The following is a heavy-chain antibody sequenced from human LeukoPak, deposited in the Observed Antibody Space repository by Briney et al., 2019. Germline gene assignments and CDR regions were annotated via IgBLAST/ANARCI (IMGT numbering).Heavy chain of an antibody. D-gene: IGHD1-26*01. V-gene: IGHV4-59*02. CDR3: AGFTVGATARAFHI. J-gene: IGHJ3*02. CDR2: IYHTGDT. CDR1: GDSVRSYY. Sequence: SETLSLTCSVSGDSVRSYYWSWIRQPPGKGLEWIAYIYHTGDTNYSPSLKSRLTVSMDTSKNQFSLRMTSVTAADTAVYYCAGFTVGATARAFHIWGQGTMLTVSS.